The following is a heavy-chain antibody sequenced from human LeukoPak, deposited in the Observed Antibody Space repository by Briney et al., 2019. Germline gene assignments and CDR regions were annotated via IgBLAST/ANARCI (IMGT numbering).Heavy chain of an antibody. CDR1: GGSFSGYY. CDR2: INHSGGT. CDR3: ARDYYDSSGYYHY. Sequence: PSETLSLTCAVYGGSFSGYYWSWIRQPPGRGLEWIGEINHSGGTNYNPSLKSRVTISVDTSKNQFSLKLSSVTAADTAVYYCARDYYDSSGYYHYWGQGTLVTVSS. V-gene: IGHV4-34*01. J-gene: IGHJ4*02. D-gene: IGHD3-22*01.